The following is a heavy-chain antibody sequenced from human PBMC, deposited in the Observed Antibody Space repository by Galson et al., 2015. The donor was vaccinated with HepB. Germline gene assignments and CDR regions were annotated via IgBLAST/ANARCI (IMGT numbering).Heavy chain of an antibody. CDR3: ARAPFGAGGLDY. CDR2: IYFSGSS. D-gene: IGHD3-3*01. CDR1: SGSINSAGYY. J-gene: IGHJ4*02. V-gene: IGHV4-31*03. Sequence: TLSLTCSVPSGSINSAGYYWSWLRQYPGKDVECIGFIYFSGSSYYNPSLRGRVSFSRDTSKNQFSLNLTSVTAADTAVYYCARAPFGAGGLDYWGQGIPVTVSS.